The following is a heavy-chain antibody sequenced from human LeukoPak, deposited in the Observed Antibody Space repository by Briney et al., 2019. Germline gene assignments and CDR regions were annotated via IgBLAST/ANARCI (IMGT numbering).Heavy chain of an antibody. CDR2: IKQDGSDK. Sequence: GGSLRLSCAASGLTFSSYWMSWVRQAPGKGLEWVADIKQDGSDKYYVDSVKGRFTISRDNAKNSLYLQMNSLRAEDTAVYYCARHLEGPLGPEDYWGQGTLVTVSS. J-gene: IGHJ4*02. CDR3: ARHLEGPLGPEDY. D-gene: IGHD3-3*02. CDR1: GLTFSSYW. V-gene: IGHV3-7*01.